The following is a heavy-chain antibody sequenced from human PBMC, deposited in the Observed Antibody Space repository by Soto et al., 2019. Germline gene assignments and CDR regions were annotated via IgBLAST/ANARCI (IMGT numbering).Heavy chain of an antibody. D-gene: IGHD6-19*01. CDR1: GFTFSSYG. Sequence: GGSLRLSCAASGFTFSSYGMHWVRQAPGKGLEWVAVISYDGSNKYYADSVKGRFTISRDNSKNTLYLQMNSLRAEDTAAYYCAKGTQQWLYYYYGMDVWGQGTTVTVSS. V-gene: IGHV3-30*18. CDR3: AKGTQQWLYYYYGMDV. J-gene: IGHJ6*02. CDR2: ISYDGSNK.